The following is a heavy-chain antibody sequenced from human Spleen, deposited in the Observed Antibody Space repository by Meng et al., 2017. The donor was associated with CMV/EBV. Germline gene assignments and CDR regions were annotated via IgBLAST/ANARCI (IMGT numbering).Heavy chain of an antibody. V-gene: IGHV3-21*01. CDR3: ASFAPSRSGSYTSDDAFDI. J-gene: IGHJ3*02. CDR1: GFTSSSYS. CDR2: ISTSSSYM. Sequence: GGSLRLSCAASGFTSSSYSMHWVRQAPGKGLDWVSFISTSSSYMYYAHSVKGRFTISRDNAKNSLYLQMNSLRAEDTAVYYCASFAPSRSGSYTSDDAFDIWGQGTMVTVSS. D-gene: IGHD1-26*01.